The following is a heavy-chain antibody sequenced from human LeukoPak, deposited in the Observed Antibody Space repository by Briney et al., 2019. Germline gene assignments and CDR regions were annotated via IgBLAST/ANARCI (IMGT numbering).Heavy chain of an antibody. CDR1: GFTFTSSA. D-gene: IGHD3-9*01. CDR2: FSGSGHTT. CDR3: AKEPHILTGYYTDYFDF. J-gene: IGHJ4*02. V-gene: IGHV3-23*01. Sequence: GGSLRLSCPASGFTFTSSAMSWVRQPPGKGLEWVSVFSGSGHTTYYADSVKGRFTVSRDNSKNTVFLQMNSLRAEDTAVYFCAKEPHILTGYYTDYFDFWGQGTLVTVSS.